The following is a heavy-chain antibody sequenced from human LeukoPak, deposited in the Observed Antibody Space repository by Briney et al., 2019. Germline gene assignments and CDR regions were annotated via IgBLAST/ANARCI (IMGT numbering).Heavy chain of an antibody. V-gene: IGHV3-30-3*01. Sequence: QPGRSLRFSCAASGFTFSSYAMHWVRQAPGKGLEWVAVISYDGSNKYYADSVKGRFTISRDNSKNTLYLQMNSLRAEDTAVYYCARDDGTQLGNYYYYYGMDVWGQGTTVTVSS. D-gene: IGHD6-13*01. CDR3: ARDDGTQLGNYYYYYGMDV. CDR1: GFTFSSYA. CDR2: ISYDGSNK. J-gene: IGHJ6*02.